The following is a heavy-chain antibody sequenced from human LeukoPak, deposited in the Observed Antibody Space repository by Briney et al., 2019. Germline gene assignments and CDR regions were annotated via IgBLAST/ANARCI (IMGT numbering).Heavy chain of an antibody. CDR1: GFTFSSYA. Sequence: GGSLRLSCAASGFTFSSYAMSWVRQAPGKGLEWVSAISGSGGSTYYADSVKGRFTISRDNSKNTLYLQMNSLRAEDTAVYYCAKDGYYDSSGHYESIYYYGMDVWGQGTTVTVSS. J-gene: IGHJ6*02. CDR2: ISGSGGST. CDR3: AKDGYYDSSGHYESIYYYGMDV. D-gene: IGHD3-22*01. V-gene: IGHV3-23*01.